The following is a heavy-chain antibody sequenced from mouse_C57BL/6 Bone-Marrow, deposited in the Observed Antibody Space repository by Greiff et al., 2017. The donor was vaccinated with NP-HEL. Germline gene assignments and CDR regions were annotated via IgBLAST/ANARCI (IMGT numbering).Heavy chain of an antibody. CDR3: ARVDYGSSYRDY. CDR1: GYTFTDYY. Sequence: EVQLQESGPVLVKPGASVKMSCKASGYTFTDYYMNWVKQSHGKSLEWIGVINPYNGGTSYNQKFKGKATLTVDKSSSTAYMELNSLTSEDSAVYYCARVDYGSSYRDYWGQGTTLTVSS. D-gene: IGHD1-1*01. J-gene: IGHJ2*01. CDR2: INPYNGGT. V-gene: IGHV1-19*01.